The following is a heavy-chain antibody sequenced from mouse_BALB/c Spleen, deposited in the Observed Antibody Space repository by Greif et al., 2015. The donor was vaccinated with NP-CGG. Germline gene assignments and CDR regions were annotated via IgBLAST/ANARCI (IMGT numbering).Heavy chain of an antibody. CDR2: ISYSGST. V-gene: IGHV3-8*02. J-gene: IGHJ2*01. CDR3: ARYQYGNYHVPFDY. CDR1: GDSITSGY. Sequence: EVHLVESGPSLVKPSQTLSLTCSVTGDSITSGYWNWIRKFPGNKLEYMGYISYSGSTYYNPSLKSRISITRDTSKNQYYLQLNSVTTEDTATYYCARYQYGNYHVPFDYWGQGTTLTVSS. D-gene: IGHD2-10*02.